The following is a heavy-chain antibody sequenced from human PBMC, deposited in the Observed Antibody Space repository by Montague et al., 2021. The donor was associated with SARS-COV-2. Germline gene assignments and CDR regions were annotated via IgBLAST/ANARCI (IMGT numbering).Heavy chain of an antibody. J-gene: IGHJ6*02. CDR3: ATGTRMYRMDF. D-gene: IGHD3-10*01. CDR1: GGSVSSGDYS. Sequence: TLSLTCVVSGGSVSSGDYSWSWIRQSPGKGLEWIGYIYQSGSAYYXPSLKSRVTIPIDTSNNQFSLNLRSVTAADTGLYYCATGTRMYRMDFWGQGTTVTVSS. V-gene: IGHV4-30-2*06. CDR2: IYQSGSA.